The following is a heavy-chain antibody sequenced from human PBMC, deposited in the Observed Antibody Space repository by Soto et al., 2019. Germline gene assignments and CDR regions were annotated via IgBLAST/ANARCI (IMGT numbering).Heavy chain of an antibody. J-gene: IGHJ6*02. CDR1: GYSFTNYW. V-gene: IGHV5-51*01. CDR3: ARAMVRGKNYYGVDV. CDR2: IYPGDSDT. Sequence: GSLKISCKGSGYSFTNYWIGWVRQMPGKGLEWMGIIYPGDSDTRYSPSFQGQVTISADKSISTAYLQWSSLKASDTAMYYCARAMVRGKNYYGVDVWGQGTTVTV. D-gene: IGHD3-10*01.